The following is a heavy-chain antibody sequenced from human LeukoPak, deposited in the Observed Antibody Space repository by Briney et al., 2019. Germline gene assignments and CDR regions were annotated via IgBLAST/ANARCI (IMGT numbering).Heavy chain of an antibody. Sequence: GGSLRLSCAASGFTFSDYYMSWIRQAPGKGLEWVSYISSSGSTIYYADSVKGRFTISRDNAKNSLYLQMNSLRAEDTAVYYCARGLLLWFGEPVEYGMDVWGQGTTVTVSS. D-gene: IGHD3-10*01. CDR2: ISSSGSTI. V-gene: IGHV3-11*01. J-gene: IGHJ6*02. CDR1: GFTFSDYY. CDR3: ARGLLLWFGEPVEYGMDV.